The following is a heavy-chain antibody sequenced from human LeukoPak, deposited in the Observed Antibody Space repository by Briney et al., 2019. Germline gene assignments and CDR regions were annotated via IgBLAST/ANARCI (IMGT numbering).Heavy chain of an antibody. J-gene: IGHJ4*02. V-gene: IGHV1-46*01. CDR1: GYTFTTYY. CDR2: INPSGGST. Sequence: WASVKVSCKASGYTFTTYYMHWVRQAPGQGLEWMGIINPSGGSTTYAQKFQGRVTITRDTSASTAYMELSSLRSEDTAVYYCASWEDGTGYWGQGTLVTVSS. D-gene: IGHD1-7*01. CDR3: ASWEDGTGY.